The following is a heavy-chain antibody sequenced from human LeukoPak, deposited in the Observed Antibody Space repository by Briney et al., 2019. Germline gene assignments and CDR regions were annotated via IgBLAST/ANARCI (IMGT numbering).Heavy chain of an antibody. CDR3: AKDQYCTSTSCYVGY. CDR2: INVGGGST. CDR1: GFIFRDYA. V-gene: IGHV3-23*01. J-gene: IGHJ4*02. Sequence: GGSLRLSCTASGFIFRDYAMSWVRQAPGKGLEWVSGINVGGGSTFYADSVRGRFTISRDNSKNTPYLQMNSLRAEDTAVYYCAKDQYCTSTSCYVGYWGQGTLVTVSS. D-gene: IGHD2-2*01.